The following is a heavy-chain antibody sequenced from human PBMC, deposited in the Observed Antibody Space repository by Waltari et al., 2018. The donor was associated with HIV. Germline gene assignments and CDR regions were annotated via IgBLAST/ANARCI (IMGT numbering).Heavy chain of an antibody. V-gene: IGHV4-39*01. Sequence: QLQLQESGPGPVKPSETLSLTWTVSGGSLSSSSYYLGWSRQPPGKGLEWIGSIYYSGSTYYNPSLKSRVTISVDTSKNQFSLKLSSVTAADTAVYYCARHILSRDGYKPLDYWGQGTLVTVSS. CDR3: ARHILSRDGYKPLDY. D-gene: IGHD5-12*01. CDR2: IYYSGST. J-gene: IGHJ4*02. CDR1: GGSLSSSSYY.